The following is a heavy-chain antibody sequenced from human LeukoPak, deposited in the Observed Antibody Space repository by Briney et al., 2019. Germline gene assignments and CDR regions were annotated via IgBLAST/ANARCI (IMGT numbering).Heavy chain of an antibody. CDR1: GFTFDDYA. CDR2: ISWNSGSI. CDR3: AKDCESHPYYYMDV. V-gene: IGHV3-9*01. J-gene: IGHJ6*03. Sequence: AGGSLRLSCAASGFTFDDYAMHWVRQAPGKGLEWVSGISWNSGSIGYADSVKGRFTISRDNAKNSLYLQMNSLRAEDTALYYCAKDCESHPYYYMDVWGKGTTVTVSS.